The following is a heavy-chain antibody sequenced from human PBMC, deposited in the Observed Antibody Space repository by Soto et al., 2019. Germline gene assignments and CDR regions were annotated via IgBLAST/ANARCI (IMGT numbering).Heavy chain of an antibody. CDR3: ATIPATTILTDY. CDR2: IYYSGST. D-gene: IGHD2-2*02. V-gene: IGHV4-59*08. CDR1: GGSISSYY. J-gene: IGHJ4*02. Sequence: PSETLSLTCTVSGGSISSYYWSWIRQPPGKGLEWIGYIYYSGSTSYNPSLKSRVTISVDTSKNQFSLKLSSVTAADTAVYYCATIPATTILTDYWGQGTLVTVSS.